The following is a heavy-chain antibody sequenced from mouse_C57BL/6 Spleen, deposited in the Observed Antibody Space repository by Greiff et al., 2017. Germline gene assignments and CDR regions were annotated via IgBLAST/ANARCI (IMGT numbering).Heavy chain of an antibody. J-gene: IGHJ1*03. CDR2: IWSGGST. CDR1: GFSLTSYG. V-gene: IGHV2-2*01. D-gene: IGHD1-1*01. Sequence: VQLVESGPGLVQPSQSLSITCTVSGFSLTSYGVHWVRQSPGKGLEWLGVIWSGGSTDYNAAFISRLSISKDNSKSQVFFKMNSLQADDTAIYYCARNLGIYRYFDVWGTGTTVTVSS. CDR3: ARNLGIYRYFDV.